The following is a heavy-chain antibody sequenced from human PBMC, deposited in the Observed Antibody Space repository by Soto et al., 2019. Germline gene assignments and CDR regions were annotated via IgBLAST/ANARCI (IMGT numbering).Heavy chain of an antibody. Sequence: PGGSLRLSCTASGIIFSSFAMSWVRQAPGKGLEWVSSISSSSSYIYYADSVKGRFTISRDNAKNSLYLQMNSLRAEDTAVYYCFAAPVDYWGQGTLVTVSS. CDR2: ISSSSSYI. CDR3: FAAPVDY. V-gene: IGHV3-21*01. J-gene: IGHJ4*02. CDR1: GIIFSSFA. D-gene: IGHD6-25*01.